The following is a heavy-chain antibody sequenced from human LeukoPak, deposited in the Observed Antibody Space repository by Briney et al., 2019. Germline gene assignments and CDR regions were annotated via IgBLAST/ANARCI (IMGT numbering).Heavy chain of an antibody. CDR2: IYTSGST. CDR1: GGSISGYY. J-gene: IGHJ4*02. D-gene: IGHD5-24*01. CDR3: AREVGEMATIIDY. Sequence: SETLSLTCTVSGGSISGYYWIWIRQPAGKGLEWIGRIYTSGSTNYNPSLKSRVTISVDTSKNQFSLKLSSVTAADTAVYYCAREVGEMATIIDYWGQGTLVTVSS. V-gene: IGHV4-4*07.